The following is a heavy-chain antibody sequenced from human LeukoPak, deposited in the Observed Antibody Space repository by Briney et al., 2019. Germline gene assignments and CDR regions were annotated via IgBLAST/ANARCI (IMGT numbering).Heavy chain of an antibody. J-gene: IGHJ4*02. CDR2: MNPNSGNT. Sequence: GASVTVSCKASGYTFTSNDINWVRQAPGQGLEWMGWMNPNSGNTGYAQKFQGRVATTRNTSISTAYMELSSLRSEDTAVYYCARGTVCGSGGKCSGSWYYDHWGQGTLVTVSS. CDR1: GYTFTSND. D-gene: IGHD6-13*01. CDR3: ARGTVCGSGGKCSGSWYYDH. V-gene: IGHV1-8*01.